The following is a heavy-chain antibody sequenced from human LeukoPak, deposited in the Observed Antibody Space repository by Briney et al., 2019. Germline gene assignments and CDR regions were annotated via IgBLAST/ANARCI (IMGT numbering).Heavy chain of an antibody. D-gene: IGHD3-22*01. V-gene: IGHV3-64D*06. CDR2: SSSKGDST. CDR1: GFTFSTYA. CDR3: VEASSDYYYDS. Sequence: GGSLRLSCSASGFTFSTYAMHWVRQAPGKGLEYVSASSSKGDSTFYADSVKGRFTISRDNSKNTLYLQMSSLRTEDTAVYYCVEASSDYYYDSWGQGTLVTVSS. J-gene: IGHJ5*01.